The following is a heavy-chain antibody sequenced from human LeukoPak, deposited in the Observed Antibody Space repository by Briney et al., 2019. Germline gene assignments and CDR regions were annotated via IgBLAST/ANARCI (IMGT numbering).Heavy chain of an antibody. D-gene: IGHD3-22*01. V-gene: IGHV1-69*05. CDR3: ARGPDYYDSSGYLKY. CDR1: GYTFTSYG. CDR2: IIPIFGTA. J-gene: IGHJ4*02. Sequence: SVKVSCKASGYTFTSYGISWVRQAPGQGLEWMGGIIPIFGTANYAQKFQGRVTITTDESTSTAYMELSSLRSEDTAVYYCARGPDYYDSSGYLKYWGQGTLVTVSS.